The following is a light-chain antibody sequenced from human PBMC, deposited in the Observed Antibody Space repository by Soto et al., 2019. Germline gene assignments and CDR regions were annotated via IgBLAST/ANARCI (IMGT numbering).Light chain of an antibody. J-gene: IGKJ5*01. V-gene: IGKV3-11*01. Sequence: EIVLTQSPATLSLSPGERATLSCRASQSVSRYLAWYQHKVGQAPRLLIYDASSRATGIPARFSGSGSGTDFTLTISSREPEDFAVYYCQQRSNWPVTFGQGTRLEIK. CDR2: DAS. CDR1: QSVSRY. CDR3: QQRSNWPVT.